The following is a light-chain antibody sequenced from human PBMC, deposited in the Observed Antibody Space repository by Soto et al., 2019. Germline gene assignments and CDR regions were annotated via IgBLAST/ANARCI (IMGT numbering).Light chain of an antibody. CDR3: SSYAGSTVL. V-gene: IGLV2-23*01. CDR2: EGI. CDR1: NSDIGNYNL. J-gene: IGLJ2*01. Sequence: QSALTQPASVSGSPGQSMTISCTGSNSDIGNYNLVSWYQQHPGKAPKLIIYEGIKRPSGVSNRFFGSKSGNTASLTISGLQTEDEADYYCSSYAGSTVLFGGGTKLTVL.